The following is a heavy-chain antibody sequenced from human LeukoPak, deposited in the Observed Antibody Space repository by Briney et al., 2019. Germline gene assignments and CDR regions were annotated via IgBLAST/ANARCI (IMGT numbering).Heavy chain of an antibody. V-gene: IGHV4-34*01. Sequence: SETLSLTCAVYGGSFSGYYWSWIRQPPGKGLEWIGEINHSGSTSYNPSLKSRVTISVDTSKNQFSLKLSSVTAADTAVYYCARGRVVVPAYGMDVWGQGTTVTVSS. CDR1: GGSFSGYY. CDR3: ARGRVVVPAYGMDV. J-gene: IGHJ6*02. D-gene: IGHD2-2*01. CDR2: INHSGST.